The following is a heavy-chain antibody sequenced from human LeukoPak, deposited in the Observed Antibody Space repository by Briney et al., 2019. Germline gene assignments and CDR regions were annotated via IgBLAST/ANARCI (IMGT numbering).Heavy chain of an antibody. J-gene: IGHJ5*02. D-gene: IGHD6-13*01. V-gene: IGHV4-34*01. CDR3: ARATIAAAGPNWFDP. CDR2: INHSGST. Sequence: SETLSLTCAVYGGSFSGYYWSWIRQPPGKGLEWIGEINHSGSTNYNPSLKSRVTISVDTSKNQFSLKLSSVTAADTAVYYCARATIAAAGPNWFDPWGQGTPVTVSS. CDR1: GGSFSGYY.